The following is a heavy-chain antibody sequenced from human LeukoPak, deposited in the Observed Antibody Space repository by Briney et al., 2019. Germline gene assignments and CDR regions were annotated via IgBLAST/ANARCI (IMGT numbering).Heavy chain of an antibody. J-gene: IGHJ4*02. CDR2: IGASGDST. V-gene: IGHV3-23*01. CDR1: GFTFSSYA. D-gene: IGHD3-22*01. Sequence: GGSLRLSCAASGFTFSSYALSWVRQAPVKGLEWVSGIGASGDSTYYADSVKGRFTISRDNSKNTLYLQMNSLRAEDTAVYYCAKDRGRYYDSSGYYWGYYFDSWGQGILVTVST. CDR3: AKDRGRYYDSSGYYWGYYFDS.